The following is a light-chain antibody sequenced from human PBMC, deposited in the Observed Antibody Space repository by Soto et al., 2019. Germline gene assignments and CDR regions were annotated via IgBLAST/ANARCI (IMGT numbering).Light chain of an antibody. V-gene: IGKV3-20*01. J-gene: IGKJ5*01. CDR2: GAS. Sequence: EIVLTQSPGTLSLSPGERATLSCRASQSVSSSYLAWYQQKPGQAPRLLIYGASSRATGIPDRFSGSGAGTDFPLTISRLEPEDFAVYYCPQYGSSPTFGQRTRLELK. CDR1: QSVSSSY. CDR3: PQYGSSPT.